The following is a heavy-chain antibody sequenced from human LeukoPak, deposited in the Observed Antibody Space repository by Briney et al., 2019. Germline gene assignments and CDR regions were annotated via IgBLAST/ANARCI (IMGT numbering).Heavy chain of an antibody. V-gene: IGHV1-69-2*01. CDR3: ATIVVVPAVTGDY. Sequence: ASVKVSCKVSGYTFTDYYMHWVQQAPGKGLEWMGLVDPEDGETIYAEKFQGRVTITADTSTDTAYMELSSLRSEDTDVYYCATIVVVPAVTGDYWGQGTLVTVSS. J-gene: IGHJ4*02. D-gene: IGHD2-2*01. CDR2: VDPEDGET. CDR1: GYTFTDYY.